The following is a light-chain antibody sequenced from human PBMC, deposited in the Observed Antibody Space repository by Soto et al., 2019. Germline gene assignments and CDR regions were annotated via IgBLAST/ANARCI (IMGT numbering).Light chain of an antibody. CDR3: QSYDNTLSAPVV. CDR1: SSNIGAGYD. J-gene: IGLJ2*01. Sequence: QSVLTQPPSVSGAPGQRVTISCTGSSSNIGAGYDVNWYQHLPGTAPKLLIYGNTNRPSGVPDRFSGSNSGTSASLAITGLQAEDEADYYCQSYDNTLSAPVVFGGGTKVTVL. CDR2: GNT. V-gene: IGLV1-40*01.